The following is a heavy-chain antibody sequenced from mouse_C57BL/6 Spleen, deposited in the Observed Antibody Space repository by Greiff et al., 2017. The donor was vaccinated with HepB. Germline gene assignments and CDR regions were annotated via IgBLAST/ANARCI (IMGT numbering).Heavy chain of an antibody. CDR2: IDPEDGET. D-gene: IGHD1-1*01. V-gene: IGHV14-1*01. CDR1: GFNIKDYY. Sequence: VQLQQSGAELVRPGASVKLSCTASGFNIKDYYMHWVKQRPEQGLEWIGRIDPEDGETEYAPKFQGKATMTADTSSNTAYLQLSSLTSEDTAVYYCTNTVVAGNAMDYWGQGTSVTVSS. J-gene: IGHJ4*01. CDR3: TNTVVAGNAMDY.